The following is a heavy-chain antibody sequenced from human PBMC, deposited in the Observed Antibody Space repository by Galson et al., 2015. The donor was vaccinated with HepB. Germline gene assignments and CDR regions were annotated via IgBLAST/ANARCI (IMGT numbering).Heavy chain of an antibody. D-gene: IGHD3-3*01. J-gene: IGHJ6*02. CDR3: ARLLWSGYSSGAMDV. CDR1: GYSFTSYW. Sequence: QSGAEVKKPGESLRISCKGSGYSFTSYWIGWVRQMPGKGLEWMGIIYPDDSDTRYSPSFQGQVTISADKSISTTYLQWSSLKASDTAMYYCARLLWSGYSSGAMDVWGQGTTVTVSS. V-gene: IGHV5-51*01. CDR2: IYPDDSDT.